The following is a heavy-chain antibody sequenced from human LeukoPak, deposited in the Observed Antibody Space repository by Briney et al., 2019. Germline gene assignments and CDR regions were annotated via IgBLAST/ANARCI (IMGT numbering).Heavy chain of an antibody. CDR3: ARDGYSFGHDFDY. J-gene: IGHJ4*02. Sequence: GGSLRLSCAASGFTFGSYLMHWVRHTPGKGLVWVSRIKGDGSSTSYADSVKGRFTISRDNAKNTLYLQMNSLRAEDTAVYYCARDGYSFGHDFDYWGQGTLVTVSS. CDR1: GFTFGSYL. V-gene: IGHV3-74*01. D-gene: IGHD5-18*01. CDR2: IKGDGSST.